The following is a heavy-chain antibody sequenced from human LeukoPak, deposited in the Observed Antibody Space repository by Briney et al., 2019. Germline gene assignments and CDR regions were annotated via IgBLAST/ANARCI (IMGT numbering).Heavy chain of an antibody. D-gene: IGHD6-13*01. V-gene: IGHV3-23*01. J-gene: IGHJ5*02. Sequence: GGTLRLSCAASGFTFSSYGMSWVRQAPGKGLEWVSAISGSGGSTYYADSVKGRFTISRDNSKNTLYLQMNSLRAEDTAVYYCAREIVAAASTVLFDPWGQGTLVTVSS. CDR1: GFTFSSYG. CDR3: AREIVAAASTVLFDP. CDR2: ISGSGGST.